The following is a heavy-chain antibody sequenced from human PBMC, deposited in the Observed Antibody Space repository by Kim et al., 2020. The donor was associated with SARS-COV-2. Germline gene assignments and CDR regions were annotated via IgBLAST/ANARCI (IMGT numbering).Heavy chain of an antibody. D-gene: IGHD3-9*01. CDR3: ARGNYDILTGHTNPYFDS. CDR1: GGTFSSYA. V-gene: IGHV1-69*04. CDR2: IIPILCIA. Sequence: SVKCSCKASGGTFSSYASSWVRPAPGQGLEWLGRIIPILCIANYAQKFQGRVTITADKSTSTAYMELSSLRSEDTAVYYCARGNYDILTGHTNPYFDSWGQGTLVTVSS. J-gene: IGHJ4*02.